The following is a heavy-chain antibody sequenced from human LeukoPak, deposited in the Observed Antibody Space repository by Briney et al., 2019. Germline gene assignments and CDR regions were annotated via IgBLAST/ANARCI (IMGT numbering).Heavy chain of an antibody. CDR3: ARSPSYYDSSGYYSARAFDI. CDR2: TYYSGST. D-gene: IGHD3-22*01. V-gene: IGHV4-59*11. CDR1: GGSISSHY. Sequence: SETLSLTCTVSGGSISSHYWSWIRQPPGKGLEWIGYTYYSGSTNYNPSLKSRVTISVDTSKNQFSLKLSSVTAADTAVYYCARSPSYYDSSGYYSARAFDIWGQGTMVTVSS. J-gene: IGHJ3*02.